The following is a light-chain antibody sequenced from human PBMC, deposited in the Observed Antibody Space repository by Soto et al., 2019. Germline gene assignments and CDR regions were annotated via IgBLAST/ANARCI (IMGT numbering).Light chain of an antibody. CDR3: CSYAGSSTYV. V-gene: IGLV2-14*01. Sequence: QSALTQPASVSGSPGQSVTISCTGTSSDVGGYNYVSWYQQHPGKAPKLVIYGVNYRPSGVSARFSGSKFQNTASLTISGLQAEDEADYYCCSYAGSSTYVFGSGTKLTVL. J-gene: IGLJ1*01. CDR2: GVN. CDR1: SSDVGGYNY.